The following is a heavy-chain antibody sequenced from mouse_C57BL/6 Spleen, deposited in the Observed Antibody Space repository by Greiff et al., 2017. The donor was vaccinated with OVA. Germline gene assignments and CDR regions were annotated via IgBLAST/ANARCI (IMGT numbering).Heavy chain of an antibody. V-gene: IGHV1-26*01. D-gene: IGHD1-1*01. J-gene: IGHJ2*01. CDR1: GYTFTDYY. Sequence: EVQLQQSGPELVKPGASVKISCKASGYTFTDYYMNWVKQSHGKSLEWIGDINPNNGGTSYNQKFKGKATLTVDKSSSTAYMERRSLTSEDSAVYYCAREVTTVRHFDYWGQGTTLTVSS. CDR3: AREVTTVRHFDY. CDR2: INPNNGGT.